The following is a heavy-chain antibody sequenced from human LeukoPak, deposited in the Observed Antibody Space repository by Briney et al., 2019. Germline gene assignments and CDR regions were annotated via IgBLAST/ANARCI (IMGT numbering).Heavy chain of an antibody. CDR3: ARTAQYSSGYPYYFDY. D-gene: IGHD3-22*01. J-gene: IGHJ4*02. V-gene: IGHV1-69*05. CDR1: GGTFSSYA. CDR2: VIPIFGTA. Sequence: SVKVSCKASGGTFSSYAISWVRQAPGQGLEWMGRVIPIFGTANYAQKFQGRVTITTDESTSTAYMELSSLRSEDTAVYYCARTAQYSSGYPYYFDYWGQGTLVTVSS.